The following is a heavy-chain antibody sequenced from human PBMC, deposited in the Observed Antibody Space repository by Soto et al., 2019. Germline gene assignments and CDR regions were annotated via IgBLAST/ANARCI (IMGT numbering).Heavy chain of an antibody. V-gene: IGHV4-59*01. CDR3: ARGTVLVVAANKYTDAFDF. D-gene: IGHD2-15*01. Sequence: ETLSLTCTVSGGSISSYYWNWIRQSPGKGLEWIGYMYYSGSTKYNPSLKSRVTISVDTSKNQFFLNLRSVTAADTAVYYCARGTVLVVAANKYTDAFDFWGQGTMVTVSS. J-gene: IGHJ3*01. CDR2: MYYSGST. CDR1: GGSISSYY.